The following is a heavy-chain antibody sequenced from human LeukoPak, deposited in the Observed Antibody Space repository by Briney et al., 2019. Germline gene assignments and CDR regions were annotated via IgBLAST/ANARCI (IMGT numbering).Heavy chain of an antibody. CDR3: AKDLGGSFFDP. J-gene: IGHJ5*02. V-gene: IGHV3-30*18. D-gene: IGHD1-26*01. CDR2: ISYDGSNK. CDR1: GFTFSSYG. Sequence: QPGGSLRLSCAASGFTFSSYGMHWVRQAPGKGLEWVAVISYDGSNKYYADSVKGRFTISRDNSKNTLYLQMNSLRAEDAAVYYCAKDLGGSFFDPWGQGTLVTVSS.